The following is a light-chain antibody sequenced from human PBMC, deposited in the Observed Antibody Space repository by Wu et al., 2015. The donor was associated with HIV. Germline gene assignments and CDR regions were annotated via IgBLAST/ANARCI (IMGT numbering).Light chain of an antibody. J-gene: IGKJ1*01. CDR1: QSISSY. CDR2: TAS. CDR3: QQSYSTPRT. Sequence: DIQMTQSPSSLSASVGDRVTISCRASQSISSYLNWYQQKPGKAPNLLIYTASSLQSGVPSRFSGRGSGTDFTLTISSLQAEDFATYYCQQSYSTPRTFGQGTKVEIK. V-gene: IGKV1-39*01.